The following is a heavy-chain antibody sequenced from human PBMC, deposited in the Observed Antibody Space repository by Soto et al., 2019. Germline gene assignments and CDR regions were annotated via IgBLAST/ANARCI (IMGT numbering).Heavy chain of an antibody. V-gene: IGHV5-51*03. J-gene: IGHJ4*02. Sequence: EVQLVQSGAEVKKPGESLKISCKGSGYSFTTYWIGWVRQMPGKGLEWMGIIYPDDSDTRYSPSFQGQVTISADKSINTAYLQWTSLRAWDAAMYYCARLHHNWNGGGDWGQGTLVTVSS. D-gene: IGHD1-20*01. CDR1: GYSFTTYW. CDR3: ARLHHNWNGGGD. CDR2: IYPDDSDT.